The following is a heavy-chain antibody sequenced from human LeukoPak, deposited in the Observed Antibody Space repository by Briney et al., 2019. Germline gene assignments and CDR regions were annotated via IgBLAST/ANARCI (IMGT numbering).Heavy chain of an antibody. D-gene: IGHD5-24*01. J-gene: IGHJ4*02. CDR3: ARGLGRWLHHNFDS. Sequence: SQTLSLTCTVSGGSISSGGYYWSWIRQHPGKGLEWIVYIYYSGSTYYSPSLKSRVTISLDTSKNQFSLNLSSVTAADTAVYFCARGLGRWLHHNFDSWGQGTLVTVSS. CDR2: IYYSGST. CDR1: GGSISSGGYY. V-gene: IGHV4-31*03.